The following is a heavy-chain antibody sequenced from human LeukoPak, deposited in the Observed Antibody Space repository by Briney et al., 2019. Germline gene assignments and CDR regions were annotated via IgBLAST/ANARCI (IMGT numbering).Heavy chain of an antibody. CDR2: IYYSGST. D-gene: IGHD4-11*01. CDR3: ARLYSDYVGY. Sequence: SETLSLTCTVSGGSISGSSNYWGWIRQPPGKGLEWIGSIYYSGSTDYNPSLKSRVTISVDTSKNQFSLRLSSVTAADTAVYYCARLYSDYVGYWGQGALATVSS. J-gene: IGHJ4*02. CDR1: GGSISGSSNY. V-gene: IGHV4-39*07.